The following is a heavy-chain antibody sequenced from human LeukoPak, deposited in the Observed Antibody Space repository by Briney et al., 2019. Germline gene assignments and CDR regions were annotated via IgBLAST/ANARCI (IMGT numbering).Heavy chain of an antibody. CDR1: GYTFTDYW. CDR3: ARSIRARGEY. Sequence: PGESLKISCKGSGYTFTDYWIDWVRQTPGKGLEWLGRIDPSDSYTNYSPSFRGHVTISADTSISTAYLQWSSLQASDTAIYYCARSIRARGEYWGQGTLVTVSS. J-gene: IGHJ4*02. V-gene: IGHV5-10-1*01. CDR2: IDPSDSYT. D-gene: IGHD2-2*02.